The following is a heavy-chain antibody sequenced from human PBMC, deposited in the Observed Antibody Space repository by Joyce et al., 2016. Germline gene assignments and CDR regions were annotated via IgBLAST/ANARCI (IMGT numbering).Heavy chain of an antibody. CDR3: ARGASPRGNYDYYFMDV. CDR1: GKSISSGGDY. J-gene: IGHJ6*03. D-gene: IGHD3-10*01. CDR2: IYYSGRT. V-gene: IGHV4-31*03. Sequence: QVALQESGPGLVKPSQTLSLTCTVSGKSISSGGDYWSWIRQHPVKGLEWIGYIYYSGRTYYNPSLQSRVTISLDMSQNQFSLKLNSVSAADTAVYYCARGASPRGNYDYYFMDVWGKGTTVIVSS.